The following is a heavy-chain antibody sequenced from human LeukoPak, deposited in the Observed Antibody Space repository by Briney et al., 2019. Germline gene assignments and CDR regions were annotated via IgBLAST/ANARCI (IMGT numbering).Heavy chain of an antibody. J-gene: IGHJ4*02. D-gene: IGHD4-17*01. CDR2: IIPIFGTA. V-gene: IGHV1-69*13. Sequence: ASVKVSCKASGGTFSSYAISWVRQAPGQGLEWMGGIIPIFGTANYAQKFQGRVTITADESTSTAYMELSSLRSEDTAVYYCVGDENYGIYINFDFWGQGTVVTVSS. CDR1: GGTFSSYA. CDR3: VGDENYGIYINFDF.